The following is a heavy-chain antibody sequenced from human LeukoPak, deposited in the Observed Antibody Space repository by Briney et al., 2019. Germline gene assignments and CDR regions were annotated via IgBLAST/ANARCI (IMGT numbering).Heavy chain of an antibody. D-gene: IGHD3-16*01. CDR3: AKGSSWGGRYYFDY. J-gene: IGHJ4*02. CDR2: ISGSGGST. Sequence: GGSLRLSCAASGFTFTNYWMSWVRQAPGRGLEWVSAISGSGGSTHYADSVKGRFTISRDNSKNTLYLQMNSLRAEDMAVYYCAKGSSWGGRYYFDYWGQGTLVTVSS. V-gene: IGHV3-23*01. CDR1: GFTFTNYW.